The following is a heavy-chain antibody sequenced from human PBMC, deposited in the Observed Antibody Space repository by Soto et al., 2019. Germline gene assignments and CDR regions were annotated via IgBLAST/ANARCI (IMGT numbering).Heavy chain of an antibody. CDR2: ISGSGGST. Sequence: GGSLRLSCAASGFTFSSYAMSWVRQAPGKGLEWVSAISGSGGSTYYADSVKGRFTISRDNSKNTLYLQMNSLRAEDTAVYYCAKDGIVGATRGLHVGAFDIWGQGTMVTVSS. CDR3: AKDGIVGATRGLHVGAFDI. J-gene: IGHJ3*02. D-gene: IGHD1-26*01. CDR1: GFTFSSYA. V-gene: IGHV3-23*01.